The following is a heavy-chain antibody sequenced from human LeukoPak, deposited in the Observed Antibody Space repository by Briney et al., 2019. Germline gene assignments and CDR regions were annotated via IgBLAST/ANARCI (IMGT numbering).Heavy chain of an antibody. D-gene: IGHD5-24*01. Sequence: PGGSLRLSRAASGFTVSSNYMSWVRQAPGKGLEWVSVIYSGGSTYYADSVKGRFTISRHNSRNTLYLQVNSLRAEDTAVYYCARDSGWLQDYYYGMDVWGQGTTVTVSS. CDR3: ARDSGWLQDYYYGMDV. J-gene: IGHJ6*02. CDR2: IYSGGST. CDR1: GFTVSSNY. V-gene: IGHV3-53*04.